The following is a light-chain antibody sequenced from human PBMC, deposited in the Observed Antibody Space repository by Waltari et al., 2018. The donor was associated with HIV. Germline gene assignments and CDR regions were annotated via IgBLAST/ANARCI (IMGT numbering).Light chain of an antibody. CDR3: QQANSFPHT. CDR1: QVIHRD. CDR2: HAS. V-gene: IGKV1-12*01. J-gene: IGKJ2*01. Sequence: IQMSQPPKSMSASIGDNVTILCRASQVIHRDLARYQQKPGKSPKLVIHHASTLQSGVSPRFSASGSGAAFALAINNLQLEDFASYYCQQANSFPHTFGQGTKL.